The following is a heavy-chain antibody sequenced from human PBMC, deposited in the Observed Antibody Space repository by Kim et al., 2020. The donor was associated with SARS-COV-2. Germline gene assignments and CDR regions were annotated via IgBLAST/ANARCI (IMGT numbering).Heavy chain of an antibody. Sequence: KSYTTVYAASVKGRFIISRDDSKNSLSLEMNSLKTEDTAVYYCARGANSDYWGQGTLVTVSS. V-gene: IGHV3-72*01. J-gene: IGHJ4*02. CDR2: KSYTT. CDR3: ARGANSDY. D-gene: IGHD2-15*01.